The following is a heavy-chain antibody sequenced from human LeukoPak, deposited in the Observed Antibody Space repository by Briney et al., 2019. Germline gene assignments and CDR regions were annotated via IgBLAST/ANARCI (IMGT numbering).Heavy chain of an antibody. CDR2: IIPMFGTA. V-gene: IGHV1-69*01. J-gene: IGHJ4*02. D-gene: IGHD2-2*02. CDR3: ARGDCSSTSCYTGPTYFDY. Sequence: XCKAXGGTFSSYAIXWVRQAPGQGLEXMGGIIPMFGTANYAQKLQGRVTITADESTSTAYMEMSRLRSEDTAVYYCARGDCSSTSCYTGPTYFDYWGQGTLVTVSS. CDR1: GGTFSSYA.